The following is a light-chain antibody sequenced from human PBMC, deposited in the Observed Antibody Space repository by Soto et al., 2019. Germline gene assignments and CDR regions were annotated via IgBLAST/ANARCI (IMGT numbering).Light chain of an antibody. CDR1: ETVNNNF. CDR3: QQYGNSPQT. V-gene: IGKV3-20*01. J-gene: IGKJ1*01. CDR2: GAS. Sequence: ETVLTQSPGTLYLSPGERATLSCRANETVNNNFLAWYGQKPGQAPRLLIYGASSRATGIPNRFSGSGSGTDFTLTISRLEPEDFAVYYCQQYGNSPQTFGQGTKVDI.